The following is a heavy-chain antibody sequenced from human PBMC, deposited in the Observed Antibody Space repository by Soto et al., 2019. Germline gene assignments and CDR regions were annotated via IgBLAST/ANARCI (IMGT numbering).Heavy chain of an antibody. J-gene: IGHJ6*02. V-gene: IGHV4-59*01. CDR2: IYYSGST. CDR3: ARERYYGMDV. CDR1: GGSISSYY. Sequence: LSLTCTVSGGSISSYYWSWIRQPPGKGLEWIGNIYYSGSTNYDPSLKSRVTISVDTSKNQFSLKLSSVTAADTAVYYCARERYYGMDVWGQGTTVTVSS.